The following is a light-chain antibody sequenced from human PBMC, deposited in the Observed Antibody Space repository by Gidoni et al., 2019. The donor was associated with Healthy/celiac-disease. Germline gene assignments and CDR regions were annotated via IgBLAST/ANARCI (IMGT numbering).Light chain of an antibody. J-gene: IGKJ3*01. CDR1: QSISSY. Sequence: DIHMTQSPSSLSASVGDRVTITCLASQSISSYLNWYQQKPGKAPKLLIYAASSLQSGVPSRFSGSGSGTDVTLTISSLQPEDFATYYCQQSYSTPFTFGPGTKLDIK. CDR2: AAS. CDR3: QQSYSTPFT. V-gene: IGKV1-39*01.